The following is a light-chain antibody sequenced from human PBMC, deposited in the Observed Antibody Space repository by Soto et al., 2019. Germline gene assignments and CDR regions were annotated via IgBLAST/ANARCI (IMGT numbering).Light chain of an antibody. V-gene: IGKV3-15*01. CDR1: QSVSSN. CDR3: QQSYSTLT. J-gene: IGKJ4*01. Sequence: EIVMTQSPATLSVSPGEGATLSCRASQSVSSNLTWYQQKPGQAPRLLIYGASTRATGVPARFSGSGSGTDFTLTISSLQPEDFATYYCQQSYSTLTFGRGTKVDIK. CDR2: GAS.